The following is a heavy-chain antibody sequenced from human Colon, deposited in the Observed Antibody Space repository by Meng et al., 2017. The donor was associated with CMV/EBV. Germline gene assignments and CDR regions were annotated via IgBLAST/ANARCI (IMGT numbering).Heavy chain of an antibody. CDR2: IIPLFGTE. D-gene: IGHD3-3*01. V-gene: IGHV1-69*05. Sequence: FSTFAISWVRQAPGQGLEWVGGIIPLFGTEDYARRFQGRVTITTDGSSDTAHMELTGLTSGDTAMYYCAVGPRLAVSRGVVRASFQYWGQGTLVTVSS. CDR1: FSTFA. J-gene: IGHJ4*02. CDR3: AVGPRLAVSRGVVRASFQY.